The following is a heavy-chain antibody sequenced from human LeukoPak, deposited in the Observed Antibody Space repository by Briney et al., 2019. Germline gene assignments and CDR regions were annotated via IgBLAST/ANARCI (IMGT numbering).Heavy chain of an antibody. CDR1: GFTFSSYS. J-gene: IGHJ5*02. V-gene: IGHV3-21*01. CDR2: ISGSSSYI. D-gene: IGHD2-21*02. Sequence: GGSLRLSCAASGFTFSSYSMNWVRQAPGKGLEWVSSISGSSSYIYYADSVKGRFTISRDNSKSTLYLQMNSLRAEDTAVYYCARDNGTGSAFLDPWGQGTLVTVSS. CDR3: ARDNGTGSAFLDP.